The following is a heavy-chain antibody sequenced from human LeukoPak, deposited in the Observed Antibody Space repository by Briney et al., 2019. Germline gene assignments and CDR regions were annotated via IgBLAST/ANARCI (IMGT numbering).Heavy chain of an antibody. CDR3: ARYYSHTSAWSEGGLDQ. V-gene: IGHV3-30-3*01. Sequence: AGGSLRLSCAASGFTFSSYAMHWVRQAPGKGLEWVAVISYDGSNKYYADSVKGRFTISRDNSRNTLYLQMNSLRAEDTAVYYCARYYSHTSAWSEGGLDQWGQGTLVTVSS. J-gene: IGHJ4*02. D-gene: IGHD6-19*01. CDR2: ISYDGSNK. CDR1: GFTFSSYA.